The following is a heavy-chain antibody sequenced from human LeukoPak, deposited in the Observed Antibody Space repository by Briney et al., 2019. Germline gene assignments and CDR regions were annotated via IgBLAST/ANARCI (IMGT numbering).Heavy chain of an antibody. CDR3: ARGGTYYDFWSGHDDGYNWFHP. V-gene: IGHV4-59*01. CDR2: IYYTGST. Sequence: NPSETLSLTCTVSGGSLSSYYWTWIRQPPGKGLEWIGYIYYTGSTSYNPSLKSRVTISVQTSKNQFSLRLSSVTAADTAVYYCARGGTYYDFWSGHDDGYNWFHPWGQGTLVTVSS. CDR1: GGSLSSYY. J-gene: IGHJ5*02. D-gene: IGHD3-3*01.